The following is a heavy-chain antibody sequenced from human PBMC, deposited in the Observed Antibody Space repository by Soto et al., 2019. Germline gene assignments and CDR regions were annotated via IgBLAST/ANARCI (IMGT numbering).Heavy chain of an antibody. J-gene: IGHJ4*02. CDR2: TYYRSKWYN. V-gene: IGHV6-1*01. D-gene: IGHD7-27*01. CDR1: GDSVSSNSSA. Sequence: SQTLSLTCVISGDSVSSNSSAWNWIRQSPSRGLEWLGRTYYRSKWYNDYALSVASRITINPDTSKNQFSLQLNSVTPRDTAVYYCARDRPELGPFDYWGQGTPVTVSS. CDR3: ARDRPELGPFDY.